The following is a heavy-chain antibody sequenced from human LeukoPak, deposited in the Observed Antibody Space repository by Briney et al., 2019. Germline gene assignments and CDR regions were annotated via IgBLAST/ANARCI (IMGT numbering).Heavy chain of an antibody. J-gene: IGHJ4*02. CDR2: FDPEDGET. D-gene: IGHD2-2*01. CDR3: ATDRGCSSTSCYPTLN. V-gene: IGHV1-24*01. CDR1: GGTFSSYA. Sequence: GASVKVSCKASGGTFSSYAISWVRQAPGQGLEWMGGFDPEDGETIYAQKFQGRVTMTEDTSKDTAYMELSSLRSEDTAVYYCATDRGCSSTSCYPTLNWGQGTLVTVSS.